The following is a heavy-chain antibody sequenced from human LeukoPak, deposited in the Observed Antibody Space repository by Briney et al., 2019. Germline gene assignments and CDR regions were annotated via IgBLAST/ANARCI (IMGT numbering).Heavy chain of an antibody. CDR2: IYNSGST. J-gene: IGHJ4*02. D-gene: IGHD3-10*01. CDR1: GGSISSYY. V-gene: IGHV4-59*10. Sequence: SETLSLTCAVSGGSISSYYWSWVRQPAGKGLEWIGHIYNSGSTNYNPSLKSRVTMSVDTSKNQFSLKLSSLTAADTAVYYCARAKEYGSGSLDIGYWGQGTLVTVSS. CDR3: ARAKEYGSGSLDIGY.